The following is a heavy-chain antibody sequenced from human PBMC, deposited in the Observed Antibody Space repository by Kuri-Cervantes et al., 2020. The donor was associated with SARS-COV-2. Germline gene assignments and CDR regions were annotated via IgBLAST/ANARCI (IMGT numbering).Heavy chain of an antibody. Sequence: SQTFSLTCAVSGYSISSGYYWGWIRQPPGKGLEWIGSIYHSGSTYYNPSLKSRVTISVDTSKNQFSLKLSSVTAADTAVYYCARVWCSSTSCYYFDYWGQGTLVTVSS. V-gene: IGHV4-38-2*01. CDR3: ARVWCSSTSCYYFDY. D-gene: IGHD2-2*01. J-gene: IGHJ4*02. CDR2: IYHSGST. CDR1: GYSISSGYY.